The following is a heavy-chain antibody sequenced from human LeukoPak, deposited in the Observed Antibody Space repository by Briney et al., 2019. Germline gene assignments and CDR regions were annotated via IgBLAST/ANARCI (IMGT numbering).Heavy chain of an antibody. D-gene: IGHD6-19*01. CDR1: GFXFSSYW. V-gene: IGHV3-74*01. CDR2: INPDGSST. J-gene: IGHJ4*02. Sequence: GGSLRLSCAASGFXFSSYWIHWVRQAPGKGLVWVSRINPDGSSTTYADSVKGRFTMSRDNAANMLYLQMNSLRADDTAVYYCVRGIAGAANDHWGQGTLVTVSS. CDR3: VRGIAGAANDH.